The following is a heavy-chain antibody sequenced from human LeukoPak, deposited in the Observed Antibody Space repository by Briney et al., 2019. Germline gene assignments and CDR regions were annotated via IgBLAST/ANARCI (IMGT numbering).Heavy chain of an antibody. CDR3: ARDLLAARTYFSGFDP. J-gene: IGHJ5*02. CDR2: ICYSGST. V-gene: IGHV4-59*12. D-gene: IGHD6-6*01. Sequence: SETLSLTCAVYGVSFSGYYWSWIRQPPGKGLEWIGDICYSGSTNYNPSLESRGITTVESSKKQFSMELSSVTAADTAVYYCARDLLAARTYFSGFDPWGQGTLVTVSS. CDR1: GVSFSGYY.